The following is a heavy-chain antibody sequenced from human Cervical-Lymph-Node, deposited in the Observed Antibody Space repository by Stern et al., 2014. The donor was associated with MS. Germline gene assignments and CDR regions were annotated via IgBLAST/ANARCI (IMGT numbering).Heavy chain of an antibody. CDR3: AKGPMTTLPKFFYGMDV. D-gene: IGHD1-1*01. J-gene: IGHJ6*02. V-gene: IGHV3-30*18. CDR1: GFTLSLYG. Sequence: MQLVESGGGVVQPGRSLRLSCAASGFTLSLYGMHWVRQAPGKGLEWVAVTSYDGSKEYYLDSVKGRFTITRDNAKNTLYLEINRLRVDDTAIYFCAKGPMTTLPKFFYGMDVWGQGTAVTVSS. CDR2: TSYDGSKE.